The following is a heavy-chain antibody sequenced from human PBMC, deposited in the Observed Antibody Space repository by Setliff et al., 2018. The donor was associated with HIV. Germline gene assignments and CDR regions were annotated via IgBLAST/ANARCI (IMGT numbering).Heavy chain of an antibody. D-gene: IGHD4-17*01. J-gene: IGHJ4*02. CDR3: ARGGPPNDYSYYFDS. Sequence: GGSLRLSCTASAFASYWVSWVRQAPGKGLEWVAVISYDGSNKYYADSVKGRFTISRDNSKNTLYLLVHSLRAEDTAVYYCARGGPPNDYSYYFDSWGQGTLVTVSS. V-gene: IGHV3-30*03. CDR1: AFASYW. CDR2: ISYDGSNK.